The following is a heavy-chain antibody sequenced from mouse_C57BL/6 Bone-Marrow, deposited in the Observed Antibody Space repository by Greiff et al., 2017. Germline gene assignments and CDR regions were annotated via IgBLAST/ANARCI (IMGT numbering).Heavy chain of an antibody. CDR2: ISYDGSN. D-gene: IGHD1-1*01. CDR3: ARRLTTVVEGDAMDY. V-gene: IGHV3-6*01. CDR1: GYSITSGYY. Sequence: VQLKESGPGLVKPSQSLSLTCSVTGYSITSGYYWNWIRQFPGNKLEWMGYISYDGSNNYNPSLKNRISITRDTSKNQFFLKLNSVTTEDTATYYCARRLTTVVEGDAMDYWGQGTSVTVSS. J-gene: IGHJ4*01.